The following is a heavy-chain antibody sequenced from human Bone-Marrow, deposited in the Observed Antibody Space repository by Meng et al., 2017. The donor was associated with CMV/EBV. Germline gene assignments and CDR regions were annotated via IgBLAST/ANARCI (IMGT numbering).Heavy chain of an antibody. D-gene: IGHD2-2*01. Sequence: GESLKISCAASGFTFSSYAMHWVRQAPGKGLEWVAVISYDGSNKYYADSVKGRFTISRDNSKNTLYLQMNSLRAEDTAVFYCARGDCSSTSCYGNYYYYGMDVWGQGTTVTVSS. CDR1: GFTFSSYA. CDR2: ISYDGSNK. CDR3: ARGDCSSTSCYGNYYYYGMDV. J-gene: IGHJ6*02. V-gene: IGHV3-30*04.